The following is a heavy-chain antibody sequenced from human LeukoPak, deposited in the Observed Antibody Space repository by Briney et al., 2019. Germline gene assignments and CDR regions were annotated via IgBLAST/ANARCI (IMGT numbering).Heavy chain of an antibody. D-gene: IGHD2-2*01. CDR2: LSGSGADT. V-gene: IGHV3-23*01. CDR3: AKDPYGTRYFDY. CDR1: GFTFSKNA. J-gene: IGHJ4*02. Sequence: GGSLRLSCAASGFTFSKNAMSWVRQAPGKGLEWVSSLSGSGADTYYADSVKGRFTISRDNAKNTAYLQMNGLRAEDTAVYYCAKDPYGTRYFDYWGQGTLVTAS.